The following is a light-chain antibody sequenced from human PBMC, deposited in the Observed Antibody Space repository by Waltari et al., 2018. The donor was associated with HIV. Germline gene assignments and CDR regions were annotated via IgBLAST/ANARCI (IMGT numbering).Light chain of an antibody. CDR2: EVS. J-gene: IGLJ1*01. CDR1: SSYVGGYTY. V-gene: IGLV2-14*01. Sequence: QSALTQPASVSGSPGQSITISCTGTSSYVGGYTYLSWDQQHPGNAPKLMIYEVSNRPSGVSNRFSGSKSGNTASLTISGLQAEDEADYYCSSYTSSSTLVFGTGTKVTVL. CDR3: SSYTSSSTLV.